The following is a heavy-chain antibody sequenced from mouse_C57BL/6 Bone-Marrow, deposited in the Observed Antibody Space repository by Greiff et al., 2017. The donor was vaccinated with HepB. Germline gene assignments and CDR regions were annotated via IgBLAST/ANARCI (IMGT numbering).Heavy chain of an antibody. CDR1: GYSITSGYY. V-gene: IGHV3-6*01. CDR3: AREWGAFDY. Sequence: EVKLLESGPGLVKPSQSLSLTCSVTGYSITSGYYWNWIRQFPGNKLEWMGYISYDGSNNYNPSLKNRISITRDTSKNQFFLKLNSVTTEDTATYYCAREWGAFDYWGQGTTLTVSS. J-gene: IGHJ2*01. CDR2: ISYDGSN.